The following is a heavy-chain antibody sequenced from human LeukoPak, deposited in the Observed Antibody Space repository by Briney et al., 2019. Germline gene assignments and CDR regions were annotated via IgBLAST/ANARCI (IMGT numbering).Heavy chain of an antibody. CDR1: GFTFSSYS. J-gene: IGHJ4*02. Sequence: PGGSLRLSCAASGFTFSSYSTNWVRQAPGKGLEWVSYISSSSSTIYYADSVKGRFTVSRDNAKNSLYLQMNSLRAEDTAVYYCAREGWGAALDYWGQGTLATVSS. CDR2: ISSSSSTI. D-gene: IGHD7-27*01. V-gene: IGHV3-48*01. CDR3: AREGWGAALDY.